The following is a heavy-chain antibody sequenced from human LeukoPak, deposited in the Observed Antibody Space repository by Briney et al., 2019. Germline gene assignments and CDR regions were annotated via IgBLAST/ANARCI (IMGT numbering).Heavy chain of an antibody. D-gene: IGHD6-13*01. V-gene: IGHV5-51*01. Sequence: GESLKISCKGSGYSFSSYWIGWVRQMPGKGLEWMGIVFPGDSDTRYSPSFQGQVTISVDKSISTAYLQWSSLKASDTAVYYCARRLGYSSSWNWFDPWGQGTLVTVSS. J-gene: IGHJ5*02. CDR2: VFPGDSDT. CDR3: ARRLGYSSSWNWFDP. CDR1: GYSFSSYW.